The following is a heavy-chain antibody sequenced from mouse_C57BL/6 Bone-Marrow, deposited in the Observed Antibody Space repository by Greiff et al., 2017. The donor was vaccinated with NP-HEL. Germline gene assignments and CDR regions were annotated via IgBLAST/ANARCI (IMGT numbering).Heavy chain of an antibody. CDR3: ARANLLLQYDY. CDR2: IYPGSGSP. CDR1: GYTFTSYW. V-gene: IGHV1-55*01. Sequence: QVQLQQPGAELVKPGASVKMSCKASGYTFTSYWITWVKQRPGQGLEWIGDIYPGSGSPNSNDKFQSKATLTGDTSSITAYMQLSSLTSEDSAFYYCARANLLLQYDYWGQGTTLTVSS. J-gene: IGHJ2*01. D-gene: IGHD1-1*01.